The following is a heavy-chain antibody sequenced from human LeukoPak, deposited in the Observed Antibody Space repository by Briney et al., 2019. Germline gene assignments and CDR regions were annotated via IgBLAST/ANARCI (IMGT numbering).Heavy chain of an antibody. V-gene: IGHV3-21*01. CDR2: ISSSSSYI. Sequence: PGGSLRLSCAASGFTFSSYSMNWARQAPGKGLEWVSSISSSSSYIYYADSVKGRFTISRDNAKNSLYLQMNSLRAEDTAVYYCARDYTSSYSSGWYSYFDYWGQGTLVTVSS. D-gene: IGHD6-19*01. CDR3: ARDYTSSYSSGWYSYFDY. CDR1: GFTFSSYS. J-gene: IGHJ4*02.